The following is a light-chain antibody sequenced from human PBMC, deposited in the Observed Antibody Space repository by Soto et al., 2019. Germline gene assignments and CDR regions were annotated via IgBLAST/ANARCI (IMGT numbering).Light chain of an antibody. Sequence: EIVMTQSPATLSVSPGDKDTLSCRASQSISSNLAWYQQKPGQAPRLLIYGASNRATGIPDRFSGSGSGTDFTLTISRLEPEDFAVYYCHQYGSSPWTIGQGTKVDIK. CDR3: HQYGSSPWT. V-gene: IGKV3-20*01. CDR1: QSISSN. CDR2: GAS. J-gene: IGKJ1*01.